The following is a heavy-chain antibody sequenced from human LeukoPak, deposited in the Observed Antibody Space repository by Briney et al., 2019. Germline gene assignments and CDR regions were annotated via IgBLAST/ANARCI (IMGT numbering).Heavy chain of an antibody. CDR3: AKAGPVRGGALDS. Sequence: GGSLRLSCAASGFTFSTYAMTWIRQAPGKGLEWVSAITGSGGGTSAADSVTGRFSISRDNSKTTLYLQMNSLRVEDPAVYYCAKAGPVRGGALDSWGQGTLVTVSS. V-gene: IGHV3-23*01. J-gene: IGHJ4*02. CDR1: GFTFSTYA. CDR2: ITGSGGGT. D-gene: IGHD4/OR15-4a*01.